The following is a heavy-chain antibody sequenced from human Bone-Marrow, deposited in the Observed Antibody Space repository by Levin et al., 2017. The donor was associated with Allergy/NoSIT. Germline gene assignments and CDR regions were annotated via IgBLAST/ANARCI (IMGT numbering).Heavy chain of an antibody. V-gene: IGHV5-51*01. CDR3: ARLRGGWGARYYFDY. CDR1: GYSFTSYW. CDR2: IYPGDSDT. J-gene: IGHJ4*02. D-gene: IGHD3-16*01. Sequence: GGSLRLSCKGSGYSFTSYWIGWVRQMPGKGLEWMGIIYPGDSDTRYSPSFQGQVTISADKSISTAYLQWSSLKASDTAMYYCARLRGGWGARYYFDYWGQGTLVTVSS.